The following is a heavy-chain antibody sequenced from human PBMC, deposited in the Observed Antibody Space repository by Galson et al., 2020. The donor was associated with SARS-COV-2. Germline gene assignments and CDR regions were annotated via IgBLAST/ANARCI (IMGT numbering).Heavy chain of an antibody. J-gene: IGHJ4*02. Sequence: LSLTCAASGFTFSSYAMHWVRQAPGKGLEWVAVISYDGSNKYYADSVKGRFTISRDNSKNTLYLQMNSLRAEDTAVYYCARDFPIGERAHYFDYWGQGTLVTVSS. CDR3: ARDFPIGERAHYFDY. CDR1: GFTFSSYA. V-gene: IGHV3-30-3*01. CDR2: ISYDGSNK. D-gene: IGHD3-10*01.